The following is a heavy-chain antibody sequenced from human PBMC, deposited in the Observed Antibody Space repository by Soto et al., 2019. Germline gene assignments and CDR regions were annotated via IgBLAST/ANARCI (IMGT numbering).Heavy chain of an antibody. CDR2: ISGSGGST. V-gene: IGHV3-23*01. CDR1: GFTFSSYA. J-gene: IGHJ4*02. CDR3: AKKDDSSGYYYGGFDY. D-gene: IGHD3-22*01. Sequence: LRLSCAASGFTFSSYAMSWVRQAPGKGLEWVSAISGSGGSTYYADSVKGRFTISRDNSKNTLYLQMNSLRAEDTAVYYCAKKDDSSGYYYGGFDYWGQGTLVTVSS.